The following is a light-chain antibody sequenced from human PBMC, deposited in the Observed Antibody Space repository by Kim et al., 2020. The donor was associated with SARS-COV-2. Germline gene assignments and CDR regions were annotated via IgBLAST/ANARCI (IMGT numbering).Light chain of an antibody. J-gene: IGKJ2*01. CDR2: DAS. V-gene: IGKV3-20*01. CDR1: QNISSGL. CDR3: QHFGGSSYT. Sequence: EIVLTQSPGPLSLSPGERATLSCRASQNISSGLLAWYQQKPGQAPTLLIYDASSTAAGIADRFSGSGSGTDFTLTISRLEPEDFAVYYCQHFGGSSYTFGRGTKLEI.